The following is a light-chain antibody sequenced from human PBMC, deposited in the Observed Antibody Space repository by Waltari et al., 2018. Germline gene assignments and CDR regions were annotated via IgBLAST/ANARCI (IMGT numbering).Light chain of an antibody. V-gene: IGKV1-39*01. CDR3: QQSYVTPRT. CDR2: AAS. CDR1: QNINTY. Sequence: DVQMTQSPSSLSASVGDRVTITCRASQNINTYLNWYQQKPGKVPKVLIHAASTLHSGVPSRFSGSGSGTDFTLTINSLQPEDFATYYCQQSYVTPRTFGQGTKLDIK. J-gene: IGKJ2*01.